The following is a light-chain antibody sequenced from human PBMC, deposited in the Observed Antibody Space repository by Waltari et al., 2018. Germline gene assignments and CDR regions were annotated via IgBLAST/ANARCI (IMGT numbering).Light chain of an antibody. Sequence: DIQMTQSPSTLSASVGDRVTITCRASQSVKNNLAWYQQKPGKAPKVLIHKASRLESGVPSRFSGSGYVTEFTLTISSLQPDDFATYYCQEYDTLPVTSGGGTKVEIK. CDR1: QSVKNN. CDR3: QEYDTLPVT. J-gene: IGKJ4*01. CDR2: KAS. V-gene: IGKV1-5*03.